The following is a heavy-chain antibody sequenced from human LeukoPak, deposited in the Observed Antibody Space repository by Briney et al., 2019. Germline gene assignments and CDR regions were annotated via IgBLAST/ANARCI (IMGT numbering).Heavy chain of an antibody. V-gene: IGHV3-30-3*01. J-gene: IGHJ4*02. CDR3: ASGRQLGY. D-gene: IGHD6-13*01. Sequence: GALRLSCAASGFTFSSYAMHWVRQAPGKGLEWVAVISYDGSNKYYADSLKGRFTISRDNSKNTLYLQMNSLRAEDTAVYYCASGRQLGYWGQGTLVTVSS. CDR2: ISYDGSNK. CDR1: GFTFSSYA.